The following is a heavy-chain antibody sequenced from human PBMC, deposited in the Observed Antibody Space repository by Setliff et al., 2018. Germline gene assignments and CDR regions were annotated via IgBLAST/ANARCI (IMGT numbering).Heavy chain of an antibody. J-gene: IGHJ4*02. V-gene: IGHV3-21*01. CDR1: GFTFGTYT. CDR2: ISRDSLHI. Sequence: PGGSLRLSCVGSGFTFGTYTMNWIRQAPGKGLEWVSSISRDSLHIYHADSLKGRFTISRDNAEDSLYLQMNSLRAEDTAVYFCARSENCYATHCSPYDYWGQGALVTVSS. CDR3: ARSENCYATHCSPYDY. D-gene: IGHD2-15*01.